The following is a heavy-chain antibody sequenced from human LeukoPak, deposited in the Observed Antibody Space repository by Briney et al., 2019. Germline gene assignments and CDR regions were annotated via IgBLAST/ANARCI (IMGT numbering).Heavy chain of an antibody. CDR3: GRVSAAAGTRQFDY. CDR1: GDSISSGNYY. D-gene: IGHD6-13*01. Sequence: PSEALSLTCTVSGDSISSGNYYWSWIRQPAGKGLGGIGRIYSSGRNHYDTSLKNRVTVSLHTPKLQSSLTLTSVTAADTAVYYCGRVSAAAGTRQFDYWGQGTLVTVSS. V-gene: IGHV4-61*02. CDR2: IYSSGRN. J-gene: IGHJ4*02.